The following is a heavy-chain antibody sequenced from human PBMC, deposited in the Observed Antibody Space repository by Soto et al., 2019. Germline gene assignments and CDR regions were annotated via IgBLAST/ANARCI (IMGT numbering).Heavy chain of an antibody. J-gene: IGHJ3*02. V-gene: IGHV1-18*01. D-gene: IGHD5-12*01. CDR1: GYTFTSYG. CDR3: ARDVDIVATEDAFDI. CDR2: ISAYNGNT. Sequence: QVQLVQSGAEVKKPGASVKVSCKASGYTFTSYGISWVRQAPGQGLEWMGWISAYNGNTNYAQKLQGRVTMTTDTSTSTASMELRSLRSDDTAVYYCARDVDIVATEDAFDIWGQGTMVTVSS.